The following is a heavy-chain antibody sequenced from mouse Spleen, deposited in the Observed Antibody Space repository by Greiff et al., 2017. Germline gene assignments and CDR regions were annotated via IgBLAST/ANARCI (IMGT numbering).Heavy chain of an antibody. CDR1: GYSITSGYY. CDR3: ARDDGNYLYFDY. CDR2: ISYDGSN. Sequence: ESGPGLVKPSQSLSLTCSVTGYSITSGYYWNWIRQFPGNKLEWMGYISYDGSNNYNPSLKNRISITRDTSKNQFFLKLNSVTTEDTATYYCARDDGNYLYFDYWGQGTTLTVSS. V-gene: IGHV3-6*02. D-gene: IGHD2-1*01. J-gene: IGHJ2*01.